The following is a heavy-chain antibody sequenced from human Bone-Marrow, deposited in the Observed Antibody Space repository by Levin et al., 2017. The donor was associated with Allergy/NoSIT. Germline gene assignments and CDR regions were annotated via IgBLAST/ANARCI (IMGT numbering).Heavy chain of an antibody. Sequence: SQTLSLTCAVYGGSFSGYYWSWIRQPPGKGLEWIGEINHSGSTNYNPSLKSRVTISVDTSKNQFSLKLSSVTAADTAVYYCAGYQLPESALGYWGQGTLVTVSS. V-gene: IGHV4-34*01. CDR2: INHSGST. CDR1: GGSFSGYY. J-gene: IGHJ4*02. D-gene: IGHD2-2*01. CDR3: AGYQLPESALGY.